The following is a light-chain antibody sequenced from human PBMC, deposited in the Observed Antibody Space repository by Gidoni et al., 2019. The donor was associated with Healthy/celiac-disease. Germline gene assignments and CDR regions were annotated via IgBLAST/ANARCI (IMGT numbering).Light chain of an antibody. CDR1: QSVSSY. Sequence: EIVLTQSPATLSLSPGDRATLSCRASQSVSSYLAWYQQKPGQAPRLLIYDASNRATGIPARFSGSGSGTDFTLTISILEPEDFAVYYCQQRSNWPPTFGQGTKLEIK. J-gene: IGKJ2*01. V-gene: IGKV3-11*01. CDR2: DAS. CDR3: QQRSNWPPT.